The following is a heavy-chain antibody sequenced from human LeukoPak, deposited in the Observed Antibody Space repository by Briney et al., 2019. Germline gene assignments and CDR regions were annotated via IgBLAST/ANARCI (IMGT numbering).Heavy chain of an antibody. CDR3: ARVASVGWYGDY. V-gene: IGHV5-51*01. CDR2: IYPGDPDA. D-gene: IGHD6-19*01. Sequence: GESLKISCKGSGYSFTSYWIAWVRQMPGKGLEWMGIIYPGDPDARYSPSFQGQVTISADKSIGTAYLQWSSLKASDTAMYYCARVASVGWYGDYWGQGTLVTVYS. J-gene: IGHJ4*02. CDR1: GYSFTSYW.